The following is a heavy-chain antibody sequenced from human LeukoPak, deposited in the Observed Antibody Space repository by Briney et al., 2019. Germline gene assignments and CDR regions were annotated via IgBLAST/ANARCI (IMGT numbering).Heavy chain of an antibody. CDR2: VFYTGNT. CDR1: GGSISTTAYY. CDR3: ASLRVPGDFDY. V-gene: IGHV4-39*07. J-gene: IGHJ4*02. Sequence: SETLSLTCTVSGGSISTTAYYWGWIRQPPGNGLEWIGSVFYTGNTFYNPSLQSRVTISVDTSKNQFSLRLTSVTAADTAVYYCASLRVPGDFDYWGQGTLVTVSS. D-gene: IGHD3-16*01.